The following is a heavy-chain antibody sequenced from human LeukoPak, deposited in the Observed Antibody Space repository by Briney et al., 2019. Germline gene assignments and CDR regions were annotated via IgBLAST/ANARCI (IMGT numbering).Heavy chain of an antibody. CDR3: AKGDYDFWSGYFDY. CDR2: IWYDGSNK. Sequence: GGSLRLSCAASGFTFSSYGMHWVRQAPGKGLEWVAVIWYDGSNKYYADSVKGRFTISRDNSKNTLYLQVNSLRAEDTAVYYCAKGDYDFWSGYFDYWGQGTLVTVSS. D-gene: IGHD3-3*01. V-gene: IGHV3-33*06. J-gene: IGHJ4*02. CDR1: GFTFSSYG.